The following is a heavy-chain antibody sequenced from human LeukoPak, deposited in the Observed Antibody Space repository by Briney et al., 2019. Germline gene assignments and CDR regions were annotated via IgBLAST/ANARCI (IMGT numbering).Heavy chain of an antibody. D-gene: IGHD4/OR15-4a*01. CDR3: ARGGALTSLAY. CDR2: ISAYNSNT. Sequence: GASVKVSCKASGYTFSSHGITWVRQAPGQGLEWMGWISAYNSNTNYAQKLQGRVTMITDTSTSTAYMELRNLRSADTAVYYCARGGALTSLAYWGQGTPVTVSS. J-gene: IGHJ4*02. V-gene: IGHV1-18*01. CDR1: GYTFSSHG.